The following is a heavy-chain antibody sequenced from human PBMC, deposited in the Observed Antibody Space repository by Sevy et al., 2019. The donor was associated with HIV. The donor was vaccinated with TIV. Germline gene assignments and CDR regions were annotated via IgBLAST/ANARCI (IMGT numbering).Heavy chain of an antibody. CDR3: AREGGAVAGRASLYYYYGMDV. D-gene: IGHD6-19*01. V-gene: IGHV3-48*02. CDR2: ISSSSSTI. J-gene: IGHJ6*02. Sequence: GGSLRLSCAASGFTFSSYSMNWVRQAPGKGLEWVSYISSSSSTIYYADSVKGRFTISRDNAKNSLYLQMNSLRDEDTAVYYCAREGGAVAGRASLYYYYGMDVWGQGTTVTVSS. CDR1: GFTFSSYS.